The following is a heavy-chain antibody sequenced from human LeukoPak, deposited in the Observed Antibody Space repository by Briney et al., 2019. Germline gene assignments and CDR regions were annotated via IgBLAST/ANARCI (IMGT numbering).Heavy chain of an antibody. J-gene: IGHJ5*02. V-gene: IGHV3-43*02. CDR3: AKGGYTAMVPLDP. CDR1: GFTFDDYA. CDR2: ISGDGGST. Sequence: GGSLRLSCAASGFTFDDYAMHWVRQAPGKGLEWVSLISGDGGSTYYADSVKGRFTISRDNSKNTLYLQMNNLRAEDTAVYYCAKGGYTAMVPLDPWGQGTLVTVSS. D-gene: IGHD5-18*01.